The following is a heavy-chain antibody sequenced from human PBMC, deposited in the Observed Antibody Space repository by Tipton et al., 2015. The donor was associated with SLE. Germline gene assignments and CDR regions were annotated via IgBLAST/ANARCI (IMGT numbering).Heavy chain of an antibody. D-gene: IGHD5-24*01. J-gene: IGHJ3*01. V-gene: IGHV4-34*01. Sequence: LRLSCVVYGGSLSDSYWSWVRQPPGKGLEYIGEINQSGRTNYNTSLNSRVTISMDTANNQFSLNLTSVTAADTAVYYCAREGVATNAFDFWGQGTMVTVSS. CDR3: AREGVATNAFDF. CDR2: INQSGRT. CDR1: GGSLSDSY.